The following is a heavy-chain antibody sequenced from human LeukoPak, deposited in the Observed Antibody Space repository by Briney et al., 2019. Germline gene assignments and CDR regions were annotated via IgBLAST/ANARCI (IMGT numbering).Heavy chain of an antibody. CDR2: ISAYNGNT. CDR1: GYTFTSYG. D-gene: IGHD6-19*01. J-gene: IGHJ4*02. Sequence: GASVKVSCKASGYTFTSYGITWVRQAPGQGLEWVGWISAYNGNTRYAEKLQGRVTMTTDTSTSTAYMELRSLTSDDTAVYYCARDSSGWFGDYWGQGTLVTVSS. V-gene: IGHV1-18*01. CDR3: ARDSSGWFGDY.